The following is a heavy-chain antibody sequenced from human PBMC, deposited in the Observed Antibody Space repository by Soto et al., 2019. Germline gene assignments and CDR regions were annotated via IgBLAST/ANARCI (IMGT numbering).Heavy chain of an antibody. D-gene: IGHD5-12*01. Sequence: SVKVSCKASGGTFSSYAISWVRQAPGQGLEWMGGIIPIFGTANYVQKFQGRVTITADESTSTAYMELSSLRSEDTAVYYCARLRRDGYNPWFDPWGQGTLVTVSS. J-gene: IGHJ5*02. V-gene: IGHV1-69*13. CDR3: ARLRRDGYNPWFDP. CDR2: IIPIFGTA. CDR1: GGTFSSYA.